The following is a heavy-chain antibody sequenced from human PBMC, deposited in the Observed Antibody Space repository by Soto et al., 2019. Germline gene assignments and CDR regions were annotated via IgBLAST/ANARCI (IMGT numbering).Heavy chain of an antibody. CDR2: INAGNGNT. J-gene: IGHJ4*02. V-gene: IGHV1-3*01. D-gene: IGHD6-13*01. Sequence: ASVKVCCKACGYTLTSYAMHWVRQAPGQRLEWMGWINAGNGNTKYSQKFQGRVTITRDTSASTAYMELSSLRSEDTAVYYCAREAEIAAAGTDYFDYWGQGTLVTVSS. CDR1: GYTLTSYA. CDR3: AREAEIAAAGTDYFDY.